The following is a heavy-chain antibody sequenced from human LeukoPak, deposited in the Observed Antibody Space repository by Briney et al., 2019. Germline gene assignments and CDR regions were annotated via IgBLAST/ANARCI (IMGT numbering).Heavy chain of an antibody. CDR1: GFTFSSYA. D-gene: IGHD3-10*01. Sequence: GGSLRLSCAASGFTFSSYAMSWVRQAPGKGLEWVSAISGSGGSTYYADSVKGRFTISRDNSKNTLYLQMNSLRAEDTAVYYCAKGLLLWLGEPRDAFDIWGQGTMVTVSS. CDR3: AKGLLLWLGEPRDAFDI. CDR2: ISGSGGST. V-gene: IGHV3-23*01. J-gene: IGHJ3*02.